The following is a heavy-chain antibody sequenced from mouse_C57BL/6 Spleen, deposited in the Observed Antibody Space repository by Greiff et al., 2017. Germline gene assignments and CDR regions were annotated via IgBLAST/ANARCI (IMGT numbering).Heavy chain of an antibody. J-gene: IGHJ4*01. CDR2: ISYDGSN. CDR3: AREAYGNSYAMDY. D-gene: IGHD2-1*01. V-gene: IGHV3-6*01. CDR1: GYSITSGYY. Sequence: EVKLQESGPGLVKPSQSLSLTCSVTGYSITSGYYWNWIRQFPGNKLEWMGYISYDGSNNYNPSLKNRISITRDTYKNQFFLKLNSVTTEDTATYYCAREAYGNSYAMDYWGQGTSVTVSS.